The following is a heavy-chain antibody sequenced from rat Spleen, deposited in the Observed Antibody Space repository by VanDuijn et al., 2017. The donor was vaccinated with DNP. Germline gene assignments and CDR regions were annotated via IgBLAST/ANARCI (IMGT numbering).Heavy chain of an antibody. J-gene: IGHJ2*01. D-gene: IGHD4-3*01. CDR2: ISYDGSGT. Sequence: EVQLVESGGGLVQPGRSLKLSCAASGFTFSDYAMAWVRQAPKKGLEWVATISYDGSGTYYRDSVKGRFTISRDNAKSTLYLQMNSLRSEDMATYYCIRWNSGHFDYWGQGVMVTVSS. CDR1: GFTFSDYA. CDR3: IRWNSGHFDY. V-gene: IGHV5-17*01.